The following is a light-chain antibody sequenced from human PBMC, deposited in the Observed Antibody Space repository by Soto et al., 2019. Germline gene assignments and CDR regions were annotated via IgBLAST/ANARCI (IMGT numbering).Light chain of an antibody. CDR3: QQSHTIPWT. J-gene: IGKJ1*01. V-gene: IGKV1-39*01. Sequence: DIQMTQSPSSLSASVGDRVTITCRASQSINSNLNWYQQEPGKAPNLLIYAASSLQSGVPSRFSGGGSGTDFTLTIGSLQPEDFATYYCQQSHTIPWTFGQGTTVEIK. CDR2: AAS. CDR1: QSINSN.